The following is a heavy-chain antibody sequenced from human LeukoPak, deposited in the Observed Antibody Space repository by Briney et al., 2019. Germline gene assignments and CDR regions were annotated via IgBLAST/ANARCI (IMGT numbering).Heavy chain of an antibody. Sequence: PGGSLRLSCAASGFTFSSYGMHWVRQAPGKGLEWVAVISYDGSNKYYADSVKGRFTISRDNSKNTLYLQMNSLRAKDTAVYYCAKGRGYSSSWYVFDYCGEGTLVTVSS. V-gene: IGHV3-30*18. D-gene: IGHD6-13*01. CDR3: AKGRGYSSSWYVFDY. CDR1: GFTFSSYG. CDR2: ISYDGSNK. J-gene: IGHJ4*02.